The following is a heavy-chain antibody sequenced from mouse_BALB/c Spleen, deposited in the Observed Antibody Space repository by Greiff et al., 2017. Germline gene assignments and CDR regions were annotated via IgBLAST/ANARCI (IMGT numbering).Heavy chain of an antibody. CDR2: ISSGSSTI. CDR3: ARDDYDGFAY. V-gene: IGHV5-17*02. D-gene: IGHD2-4*01. CDR1: GFTFSSFG. J-gene: IGHJ3*01. Sequence: EVQGVESGGGLVQPGGSRKLSCAASGFTFSSFGMHWVRQAPEKGLEWVAYISSGSSTIYYADTVMGRFTISRDNPKNTLFLQMTSLRSEDTAMYYCARDDYDGFAYWGQGTLVTVSA.